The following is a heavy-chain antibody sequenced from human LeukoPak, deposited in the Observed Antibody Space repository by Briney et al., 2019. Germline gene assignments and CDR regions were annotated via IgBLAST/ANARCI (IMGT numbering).Heavy chain of an antibody. D-gene: IGHD6-19*01. J-gene: IGHJ6*03. V-gene: IGHV3-7*01. CDR2: IKQDGSEK. Sequence: GGSLRLSCATSGFTFSSYWMSWVRQAPGKGLEWVANIKQDGSEKYYVDSVKGRFTISRDNAKNSLYLQMNSLRAEDTAVYYCARVGSGWYGAYYYYYMDVWGKGTTVTVSS. CDR1: GFTFSSYW. CDR3: ARVGSGWYGAYYYYYMDV.